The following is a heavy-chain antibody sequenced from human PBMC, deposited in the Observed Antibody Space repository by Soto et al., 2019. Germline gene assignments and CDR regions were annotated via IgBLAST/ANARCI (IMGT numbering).Heavy chain of an antibody. Sequence: QVQLVESGGGVVQPGRSLRLSCAASGFTFSSYGMHWVRQAPGKGLEWVAVISYDGSNKYYADSVKGRFTISRDNSKNTLYLQMNSVRAEDTAVYYCAKSLCSSTSCYGYYYYGMDVWGQGTTVTVSS. CDR1: GFTFSSYG. D-gene: IGHD2-2*01. V-gene: IGHV3-30*18. CDR2: ISYDGSNK. CDR3: AKSLCSSTSCYGYYYYGMDV. J-gene: IGHJ6*02.